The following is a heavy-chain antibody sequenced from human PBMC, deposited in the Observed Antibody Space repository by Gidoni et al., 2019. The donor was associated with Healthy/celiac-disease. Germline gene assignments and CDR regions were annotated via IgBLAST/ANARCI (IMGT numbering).Heavy chain of an antibody. V-gene: IGHV3-23*01. D-gene: IGHD3-22*01. Sequence: EVQLLASGGGLVQPGGSLRLSCAASGFTFRSYAMSWVRPAPGKGLEWVSAISGSGGRTYYADSVKGRFTISRDKAKNTLYLQMNSLRAEDTAVYYCANPGAYYYDSSGSGVWGQGTMVTVSS. J-gene: IGHJ3*01. CDR2: ISGSGGRT. CDR3: ANPGAYYYDSSGSGV. CDR1: GFTFRSYA.